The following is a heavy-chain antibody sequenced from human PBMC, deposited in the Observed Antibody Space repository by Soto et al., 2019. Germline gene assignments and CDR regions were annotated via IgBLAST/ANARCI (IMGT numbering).Heavy chain of an antibody. CDR3: ARDNNPPGPRYYDFWSDYFYYYGMDV. CDR1: GGSISSSSYY. J-gene: IGHJ6*02. CDR2: IYYSGST. V-gene: IGHV4-39*02. Sequence: SETLSLTCTVSGGSISSSSYYWGWIRQPPGKGLEWIGSIYYSGSTYYNPSLKSRVTISVDTSKNQFSLKLSSVTAADTAVYYCARDNNPPGPRYYDFWSDYFYYYGMDVWGQGTTVT. D-gene: IGHD3-3*01.